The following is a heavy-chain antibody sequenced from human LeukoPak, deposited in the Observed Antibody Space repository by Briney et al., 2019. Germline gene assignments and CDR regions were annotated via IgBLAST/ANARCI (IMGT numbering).Heavy chain of an antibody. Sequence: SDTLSLICTVSGGSNSSHYRRWIPQPPGKGLEWIGYIYYSGSTNYNPSLKSRVTISVDTSKNQFSLKLSSVTAADTAVYYCAAPSSGYWGYWGQGTLVAVSS. CDR1: GGSNSSHY. D-gene: IGHD3-22*01. V-gene: IGHV4-59*07. J-gene: IGHJ4*02. CDR2: IYYSGST. CDR3: AAPSSGYWGY.